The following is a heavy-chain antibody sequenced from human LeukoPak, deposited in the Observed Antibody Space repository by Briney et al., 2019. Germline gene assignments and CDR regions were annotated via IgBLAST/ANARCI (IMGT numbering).Heavy chain of an antibody. V-gene: IGHV4-34*01. J-gene: IGHJ4*02. CDR1: GGSFSGYY. CDR3: ARGRSYYDSSGYYSLIDY. CDR2: INHSGST. D-gene: IGHD3-22*01. Sequence: SETLSLTRAVYGGSFSGYYWSWIRQPPGKGLEWIGEINHSGSTNYNPSLKSRVTISVDTSKSQFSLKLSSVTAADTAVYYCARGRSYYDSSGYYSLIDYWGQGTLVTVSS.